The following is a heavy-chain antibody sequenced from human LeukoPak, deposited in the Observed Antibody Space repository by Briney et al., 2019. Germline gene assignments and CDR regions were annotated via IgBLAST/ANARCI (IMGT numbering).Heavy chain of an antibody. CDR2: ISYGGSNK. J-gene: IGHJ4*02. V-gene: IGHV3-30*03. CDR3: AAQPNFDY. CDR1: GFTFSSYG. D-gene: IGHD1-14*01. Sequence: PGGSLRLSCAASGFTFSSYGMHWVRQAPGKGLEWVAVISYGGSNKYYADSVKGRFTISRDNSKNTLYLQMNSLRAEDTAVYYCAAQPNFDYWGQGTLVTVSS.